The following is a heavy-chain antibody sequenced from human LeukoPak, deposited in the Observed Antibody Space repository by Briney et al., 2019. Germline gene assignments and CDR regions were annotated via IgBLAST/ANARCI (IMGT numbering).Heavy chain of an antibody. CDR2: ISSSGSTI. CDR1: GFTFSSYE. Sequence: GGSLRLSCAASGFTFSSYEMDWVRQAPGKGLEWVSYISSSGSTIYYADSVKGRFTISRDNAKNSLYLQMNSLRAEDTAVYYCARDSSRTDAFDIWGQGTMVTVSS. CDR3: ARDSSRTDAFDI. V-gene: IGHV3-48*03. J-gene: IGHJ3*02.